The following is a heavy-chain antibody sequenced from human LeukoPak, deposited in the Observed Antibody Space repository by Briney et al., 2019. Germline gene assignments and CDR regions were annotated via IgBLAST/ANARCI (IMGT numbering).Heavy chain of an antibody. J-gene: IGHJ4*02. V-gene: IGHV4-39*07. CDR2: IYYSGST. D-gene: IGHD3-16*02. Sequence: SETLSLTCTVSGGSISSSSYYWGWIRQPPGKGLEWIGSIYYSGSTYYNPSLKSRVTISVDTSKNQFSLKLSSVTAADTAVYYCARSSIMITFGGVIVIDYWSQGTLVTVSS. CDR1: GGSISSSSYY. CDR3: ARSSIMITFGGVIVIDY.